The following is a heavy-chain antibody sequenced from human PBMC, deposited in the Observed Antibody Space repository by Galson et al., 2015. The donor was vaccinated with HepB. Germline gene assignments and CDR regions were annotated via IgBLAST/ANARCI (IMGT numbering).Heavy chain of an antibody. CDR3: ARDLGGWPFDY. V-gene: IGHV3-9*01. D-gene: IGHD6-19*01. CDR2: ISWNSGSI. Sequence: SLRLSCAASGFTFDDYAMHWVRQAPGKGLEWVSGISWNSGSIGYADSVKGRFTISRDNAKNSLYLQMNSLRAEDTAVYYCARDLGGWPFDYWGQGTLVTVSS. J-gene: IGHJ4*02. CDR1: GFTFDDYA.